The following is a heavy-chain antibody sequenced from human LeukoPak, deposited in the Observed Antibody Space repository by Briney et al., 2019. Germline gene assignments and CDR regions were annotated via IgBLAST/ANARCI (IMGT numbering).Heavy chain of an antibody. Sequence: GASVKVSCKASGYTFTGYYMHWVRQAPGQGLEWMGWINPNSGGTNYAQKFQGRVTMTRDTSISTAYMELSRLRSDDTAVYYCARGDCPTKLRFCPAPHGGWGQGTTVTVSS. CDR2: INPNSGGT. J-gene: IGHJ6*02. V-gene: IGHV1-2*02. D-gene: IGHD3-3*01. CDR3: ARGDCPTKLRFCPAPHGG. CDR1: GYTFTGYY.